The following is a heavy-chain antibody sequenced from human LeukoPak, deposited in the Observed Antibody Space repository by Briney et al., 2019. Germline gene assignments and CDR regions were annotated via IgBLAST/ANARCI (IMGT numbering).Heavy chain of an antibody. D-gene: IGHD4-11*01. CDR3: ARDRRTVTTYYYYYMDV. J-gene: IGHJ6*03. Sequence: ASVKVSCKASGYTFTSYGISWVRQAPGQGLEWTGWISAYNGNTNYAQKLQGRDTMTTDTSTSTAYMELRSLRSDDTAVYYCARDRRTVTTYYYYYMDVWGKGTTVTVSS. CDR1: GYTFTSYG. CDR2: ISAYNGNT. V-gene: IGHV1-18*01.